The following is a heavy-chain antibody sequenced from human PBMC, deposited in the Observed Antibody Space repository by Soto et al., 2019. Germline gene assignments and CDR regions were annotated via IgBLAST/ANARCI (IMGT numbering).Heavy chain of an antibody. CDR2: ISYDGSNK. D-gene: IGHD6-19*01. CDR1: GFTFSSYG. Sequence: QVPLVESGGGVVQPGRSLRLSCAASGFTFSSYGMHWVLQAPGKGLEWVAVISYDGSNKYYADSVKGRFTISRDNSKNTLYLQMNSLRAEDTAVYYCIAVAGTLADYWGQGTLVTVSS. CDR3: IAVAGTLADY. J-gene: IGHJ4*02. V-gene: IGHV3-30*03.